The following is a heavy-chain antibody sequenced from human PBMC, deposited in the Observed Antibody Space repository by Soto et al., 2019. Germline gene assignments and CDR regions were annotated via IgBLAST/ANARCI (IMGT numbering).Heavy chain of an antibody. CDR3: ARIIAAAGGRRYFDL. CDR1: GFTFGDYY. CDR2: INSSSSYT. D-gene: IGHD6-13*01. J-gene: IGHJ2*01. V-gene: IGHV3-11*05. Sequence: VQLVESGGGLVKPGESLRRSCAASGFTFGDYYMSWIRQAPGKGLEWVSYINSSSSYTNYADSVKGRFTISRDNAKNSLYLQMNSLRAEDTAMYYCARIIAAAGGRRYFDLWGRGTLVTVSS.